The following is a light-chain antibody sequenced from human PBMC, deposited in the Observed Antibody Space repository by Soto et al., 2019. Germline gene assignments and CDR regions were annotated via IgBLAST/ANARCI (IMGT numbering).Light chain of an antibody. V-gene: IGLV1-40*01. CDR3: QSYDSSLSGSYV. CDR2: GNS. CDR1: SSNIGAGYD. J-gene: IGLJ1*01. Sequence: QSVLTQPPSVSGAPGQGVPISCTGSSSNIGAGYDVHWYQQLPGTAPKLLIYGNSNRPSGVPDRFSGSKSGTSASLAITGLQAEDEADYYCQSYDSSLSGSYVFGTGTKVTVL.